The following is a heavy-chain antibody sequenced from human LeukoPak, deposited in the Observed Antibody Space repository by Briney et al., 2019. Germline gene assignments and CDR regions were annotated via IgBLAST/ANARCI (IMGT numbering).Heavy chain of an antibody. D-gene: IGHD2-2*01. CDR2: ISSGSTI. J-gene: IGHJ5*02. CDR1: GFTFSDYY. CDR3: ARWTSYCSSTSCYNWFDP. V-gene: IGHV3-11*01. Sequence: GGSLRLSCAASGFTFSDYYMSWIRQAPGKGLEWVSYISSGSTIYYADSVKGRFTISRDNAKNSLYLQMNGLRAEDTAVYYCARWTSYCSSTSCYNWFDPWGQGTLVTVSS.